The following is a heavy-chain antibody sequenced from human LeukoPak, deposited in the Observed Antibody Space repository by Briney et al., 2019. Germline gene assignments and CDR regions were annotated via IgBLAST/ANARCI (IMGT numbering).Heavy chain of an antibody. Sequence: GGSLRLSCAAPGLSFSIYMLTWVRQAPGKGLERVSSISGSGGSTCYADSVKGRFTISRDNSKNTVYLQMNSLRAEDTAVYYCAKVNAKNKVRGEGGAMYCGQGTLVTVSS. J-gene: IGHJ4*02. CDR3: AKVNAKNKVRGEGGAMY. V-gene: IGHV3-23*01. D-gene: IGHD3-10*01. CDR1: GLSFSIYM. CDR2: ISGSGGST.